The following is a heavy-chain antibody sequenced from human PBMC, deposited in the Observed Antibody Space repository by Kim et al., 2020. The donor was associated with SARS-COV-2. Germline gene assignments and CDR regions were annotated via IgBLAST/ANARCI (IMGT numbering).Heavy chain of an antibody. D-gene: IGHD5-18*01. J-gene: IGHJ6*02. CDR2: IYYSGST. V-gene: IGHV4-31*03. Sequence: SETLSLTCTVSGGSISSGGYYWSWIRQHPGKGLEWIGYIYYSGSTYYNPSLKSRVTISVDTSKNQFSLKLSSVTAADTAVYYCARERGQYSYGYGYYYYGMDVWGQGTTVTVSS. CDR1: GGSISSGGYY. CDR3: ARERGQYSYGYGYYYYGMDV.